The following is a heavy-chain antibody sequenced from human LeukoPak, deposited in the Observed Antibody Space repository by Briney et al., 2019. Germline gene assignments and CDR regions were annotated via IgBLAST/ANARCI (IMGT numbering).Heavy chain of an antibody. Sequence: GGSLRLSCAASGFTFDDYAMHWVRQAPGKGLEWVSGISWNSGSIGYADSVKGRFTISRDNAKNSLYLQMNSLRAEDMALYYCAKGDSSSWYPYFDYWGQGTLVTVSS. V-gene: IGHV3-9*03. CDR1: GFTFDDYA. CDR3: AKGDSSSWYPYFDY. CDR2: ISWNSGSI. J-gene: IGHJ4*02. D-gene: IGHD6-13*01.